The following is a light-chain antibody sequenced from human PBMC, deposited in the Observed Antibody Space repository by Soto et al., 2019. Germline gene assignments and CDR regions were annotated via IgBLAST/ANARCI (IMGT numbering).Light chain of an antibody. CDR1: QNIDNS. J-gene: IGKJ3*01. V-gene: IGKV1-39*01. CDR3: QQSYTTPST. CDR2: VAS. Sequence: DIPITQTPSSLSASVGARVTITCRSSQNIDNSLNWYQQKPGKAPRLLIYVASSLQSGVPSRFSGSGSGTEFTLTISSLQPEDFASYSCQQSYTTPSTLGPGTKVDIK.